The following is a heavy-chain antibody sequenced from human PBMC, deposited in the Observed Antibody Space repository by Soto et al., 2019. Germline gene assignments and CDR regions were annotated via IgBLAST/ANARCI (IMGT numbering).Heavy chain of an antibody. CDR3: AKDTAARQWLDTIDY. Sequence: EVQLMESGGGLVQPGRSLRLSCAASGFTFDDYAMHWVRQAPGKGLESVSGISWNSGSIGYADSVKGRFTISRDNAKNSLYLQMNSLRAEDTALYYCAKDTAARQWLDTIDYWGQGTLVTVSS. J-gene: IGHJ4*02. D-gene: IGHD6-19*01. V-gene: IGHV3-9*01. CDR1: GFTFDDYA. CDR2: ISWNSGSI.